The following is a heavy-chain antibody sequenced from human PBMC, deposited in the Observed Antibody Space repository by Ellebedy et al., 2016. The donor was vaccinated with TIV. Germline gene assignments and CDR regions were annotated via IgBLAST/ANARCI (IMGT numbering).Heavy chain of an antibody. J-gene: IGHJ3*02. V-gene: IGHV4-39*07. CDR3: ARFVRATKAFDI. Sequence: MPSETLSLTCTVSGGSISSSSYYWGWIRLPPGKGLEWIGNIYYSGSTYYNPSLQSRVTISVDTSKNQFSLRLNSGTAADTAVYYCARFVRATKAFDIWGQGTMVTVSS. CDR1: GGSISSSSYY. D-gene: IGHD5-12*01. CDR2: IYYSGST.